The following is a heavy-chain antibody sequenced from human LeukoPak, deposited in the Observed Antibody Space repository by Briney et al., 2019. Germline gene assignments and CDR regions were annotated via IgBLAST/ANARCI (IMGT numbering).Heavy chain of an antibody. CDR2: ISWNSGSI. J-gene: IGHJ4*02. D-gene: IGHD1-26*01. Sequence: GGSLRLSCAASGFTFDDYAMHWVRQAPGKGLEWVSSISWNSGSIGYADSVKGRFTISRDNAKNSLYLQMNSLRAGDTAFYYCAKQYSGSYYSPLYFDYWGQGTLVTVSS. CDR1: GFTFDDYA. CDR3: AKQYSGSYYSPLYFDY. V-gene: IGHV3-9*01.